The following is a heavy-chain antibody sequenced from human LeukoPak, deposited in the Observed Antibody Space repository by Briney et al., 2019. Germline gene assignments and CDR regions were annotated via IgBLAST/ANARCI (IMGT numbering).Heavy chain of an antibody. CDR1: GYTFTGYY. J-gene: IGHJ4*02. CDR2: INPNSGGT. Sequence: ASVKVSCKASGYTFTGYYMHWVRQAPGQGLEWMGWINPNSGGTNYAQKFQGRVTMTRDTSISTAYMELSRLRSDDTAVYYCARDPTVTTRSDNWGQGTLVTVSS. D-gene: IGHD4-17*01. V-gene: IGHV1-2*02. CDR3: ARDPTVTTRSDN.